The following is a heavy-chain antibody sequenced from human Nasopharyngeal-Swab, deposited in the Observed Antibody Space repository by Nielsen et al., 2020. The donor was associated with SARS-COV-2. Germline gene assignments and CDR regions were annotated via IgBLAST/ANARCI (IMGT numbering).Heavy chain of an antibody. CDR2: ISSSSSYI. CDR1: GFTFSSYS. J-gene: IGHJ4*02. CDR3: ASSAAIG. D-gene: IGHD2-2*01. V-gene: IGHV3-21*01. Sequence: GESLKISCAASGFTFSSYSMNWVRQAPGKGLEWVSSISSSSSYIYYADSVKGRFTISRDNAKNSLYLQMNSLRSEDTAVYYCASSAAIGWGQGTLVTVSS.